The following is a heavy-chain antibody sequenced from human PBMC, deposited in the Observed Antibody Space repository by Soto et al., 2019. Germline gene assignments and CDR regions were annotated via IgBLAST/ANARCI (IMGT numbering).Heavy chain of an antibody. J-gene: IGHJ5*02. V-gene: IGHV4-31*03. CDR1: SGSISSGGYY. CDR3: GRSFLRAVSGSNWENNRFDP. CDR2: IYYSGST. Sequence: PSETLSLTCTVSSGSISSGGYYWSWIRQHPGKGLEWIGYIYYSGSTYYNPSLKSRVTISVDTSKNQFSLKLSSVTAADTAVYYGGRSFLRAVSGSNWENNRFDPWGQGTLVTVSS. D-gene: IGHD6-19*01.